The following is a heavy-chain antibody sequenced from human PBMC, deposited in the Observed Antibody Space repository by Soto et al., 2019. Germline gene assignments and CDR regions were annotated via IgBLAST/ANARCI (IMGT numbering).Heavy chain of an antibody. CDR1: GFTFSSYG. J-gene: IGHJ4*02. Sequence: QVQLVESGGGVVQPGRSLRLSCAASGFTFSSYGMHWVRQAPGKGLEWVAVIWYDGSNKYYADSVKGRFTISRDNSKNTLYLQMNSLRAEDTAVYYCARAPVRSIAARAYFDYWGQGTLVTVSS. V-gene: IGHV3-33*01. CDR2: IWYDGSNK. CDR3: ARAPVRSIAARAYFDY. D-gene: IGHD6-6*01.